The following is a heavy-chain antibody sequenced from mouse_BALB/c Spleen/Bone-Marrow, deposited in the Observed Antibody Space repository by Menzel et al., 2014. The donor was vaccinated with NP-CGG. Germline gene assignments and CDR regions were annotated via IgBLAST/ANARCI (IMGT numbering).Heavy chain of an antibody. CDR2: IFPGDGDT. V-gene: IGHV1-80*01. J-gene: IGHJ2*01. CDR1: GYAFSNYW. Sequence: QVTLKECGAELVRPGSSVKISCKASGYAFSNYWMNWVKQRPGQGLEWIGQIFPGDGDTNYNGKFKGKATLTADKSSSTAYMQRNSLTSEDSAVYFCARSNYGYDVYFDYWGLGTTLTVSS. D-gene: IGHD2-2*01. CDR3: ARSNYGYDVYFDY.